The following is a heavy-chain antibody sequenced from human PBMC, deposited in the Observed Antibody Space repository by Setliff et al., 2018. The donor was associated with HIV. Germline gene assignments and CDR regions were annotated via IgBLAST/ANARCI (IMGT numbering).Heavy chain of an antibody. CDR2: VSYDGTT. Sequence: SETLSLTCTVSGGSISSSSYYWGWIRQPPGKGLEWIGSVSYDGTTYYNPSLNSRVTISVDTSKNTLYLQMNSLRAEDTAVYYCAKDPGYSSGHGVWGQGTLVTVSS. CDR1: GGSISSSSYY. J-gene: IGHJ4*02. D-gene: IGHD6-19*01. V-gene: IGHV4-39*02. CDR3: AKDPGYSSGHGV.